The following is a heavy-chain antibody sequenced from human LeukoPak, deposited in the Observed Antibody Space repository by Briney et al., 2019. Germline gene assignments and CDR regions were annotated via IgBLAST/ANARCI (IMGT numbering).Heavy chain of an antibody. CDR3: ARIFRQGTGRVYYDTRGHPTDAFDI. Sequence: GGPLRLSCAASGCTFSSYWMHWGRQAPEKGLVLVSGIDSDDSRTPYAECVKGRFTISRDNAKNPLYLQMNSLRAEDAAVYYCARIFRQGTGRVYYDTRGHPTDAFDIWGQGTMVTVSS. CDR1: GCTFSSYW. CDR2: IDSDDSRT. V-gene: IGHV3-74*01. D-gene: IGHD3-22*01. J-gene: IGHJ3*02.